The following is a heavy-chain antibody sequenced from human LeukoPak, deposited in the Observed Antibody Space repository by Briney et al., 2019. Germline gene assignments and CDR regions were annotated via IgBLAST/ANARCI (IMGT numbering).Heavy chain of an antibody. D-gene: IGHD4-17*01. CDR3: ARHDLGPVMRYGDYEWARPPDY. J-gene: IGHJ4*02. Sequence: SETLSLTCTVSGGSISSGTYYWTWIRQPAGKGLEWIGRIYFSGSTNYNSFLKSRVTMSLDTSKNQFSLKLSSVTAADTAVYYCARHDLGPVMRYGDYEWARPPDYWGQGTLVTVSS. V-gene: IGHV4-61*02. CDR2: IYFSGST. CDR1: GGSISSGTYY.